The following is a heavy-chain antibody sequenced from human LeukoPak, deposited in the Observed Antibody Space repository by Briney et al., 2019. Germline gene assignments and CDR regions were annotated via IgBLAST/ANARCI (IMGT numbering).Heavy chain of an antibody. CDR1: GYTFTSYY. J-gene: IGHJ4*02. D-gene: IGHD6-13*01. V-gene: IGHV1-46*01. CDR2: INPSGGST. CDR3: ARDYGRGSWYVD. Sequence: ASVKVSCKASGYTFTSYYMHWVRQAPGQGLEWMGIINPSGGSTSYAQKFQGRVTMTRDMSTSTVYIELRSLRSEDTAVYYCARDYGRGSWYVDWGQGTLVTVSS.